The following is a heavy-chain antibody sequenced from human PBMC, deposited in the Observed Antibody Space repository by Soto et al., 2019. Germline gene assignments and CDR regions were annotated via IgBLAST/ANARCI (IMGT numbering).Heavy chain of an antibody. J-gene: IGHJ4*02. CDR2: IYPGDSDT. D-gene: IGHD4-4*01. CDR3: VRATTVGLEIDY. Sequence: GESLKISCKASGYSFPNYWIGWVRQMPAKGLEWMGIIYPGDSDTTYGPSFEGQVTISADESTTTAYLQWSSLQASDTAIYYCVRATTVGLEIDYWGQGTLVTVSS. CDR1: GYSFPNYW. V-gene: IGHV5-51*01.